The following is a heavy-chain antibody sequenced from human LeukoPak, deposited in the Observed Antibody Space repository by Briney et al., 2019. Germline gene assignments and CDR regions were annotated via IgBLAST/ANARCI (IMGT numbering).Heavy chain of an antibody. V-gene: IGHV3-64*04. CDR3: AIQYSGSAFDY. CDR1: GFTFSSYA. Sequence: GGSLRLSCSASGFTFSSYAMHWVRQAPGKGLEYVSAISSNGGSTYYADSVKGRFTISRDNSKNTLYLQMNSLRAEDTAVYYCAIQYSGSAFDYWGQGTLVTVSS. J-gene: IGHJ4*02. D-gene: IGHD1-26*01. CDR2: ISSNGGST.